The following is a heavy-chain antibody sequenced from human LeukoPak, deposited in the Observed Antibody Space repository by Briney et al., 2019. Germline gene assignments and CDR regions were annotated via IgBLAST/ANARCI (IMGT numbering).Heavy chain of an antibody. J-gene: IGHJ4*02. D-gene: IGHD3-10*01. CDR2: ISGSGGST. CDR3: AKGRSGSYSDY. V-gene: IGHV3-23*01. Sequence: GGTLRLSCAASGFTFSGYGMSWVRQAPGKGLEWVSAISGSGGSTYYADSVKGRFTISRDNSKNTLYLQMNSLRAEDTAVYYCAKGRSGSYSDYWGQGTLVTVSS. CDR1: GFTFSGYG.